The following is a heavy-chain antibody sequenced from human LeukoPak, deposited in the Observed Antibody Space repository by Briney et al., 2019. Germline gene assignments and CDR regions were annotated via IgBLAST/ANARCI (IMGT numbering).Heavy chain of an antibody. CDR3: AKDRTAMSPFDY. J-gene: IGHJ4*02. Sequence: GGSLRLSCAASGFTFSSYAMSWSPQPPGKGLEGFSAISGSGGSTYYADSVKGRFTISRDNSKNTLYLQMNSLRAEDTAVYYCAKDRTAMSPFDYWGQGTLVTVSS. CDR1: GFTFSSYA. V-gene: IGHV3-23*01. D-gene: IGHD5-18*01. CDR2: ISGSGGST.